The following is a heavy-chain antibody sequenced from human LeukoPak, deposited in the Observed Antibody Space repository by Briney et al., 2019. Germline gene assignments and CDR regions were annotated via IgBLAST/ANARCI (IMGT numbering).Heavy chain of an antibody. Sequence: GGSLRLSCAASGFTFSSYAMSWVRQAPGKGLEWVSALSGSGGSTYYADSVRGRFTIARDNSKNTLYLQMNSLRAEDTAVYYCGGGSSFPYYYYYMDVWGKGTTVTVSS. D-gene: IGHD6-6*01. V-gene: IGHV3-23*01. CDR1: GFTFSSYA. CDR3: GGGSSFPYYYYYMDV. CDR2: LSGSGGST. J-gene: IGHJ6*03.